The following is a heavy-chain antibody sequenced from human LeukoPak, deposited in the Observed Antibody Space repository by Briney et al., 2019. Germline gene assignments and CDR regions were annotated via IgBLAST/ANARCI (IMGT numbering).Heavy chain of an antibody. J-gene: IGHJ5*02. CDR2: IYYSGST. Sequence: SETLSLTCTVSGGSISSSSYYWGWIRQPPGKGLEWIGSIYYSGSTYYNPSLKSRVTISVDTSKNQFSLKLSSVTAADTAVYYCASIVVVPAAIDSWGQGTLVTVSS. V-gene: IGHV4-39*01. CDR1: GGSISSSSYY. D-gene: IGHD2-2*02. CDR3: ASIVVVPAAIDS.